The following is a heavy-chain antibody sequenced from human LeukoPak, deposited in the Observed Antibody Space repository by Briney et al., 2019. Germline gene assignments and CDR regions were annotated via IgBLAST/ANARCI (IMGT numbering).Heavy chain of an antibody. D-gene: IGHD5-12*01. CDR3: ARDGPRATDYYYMDV. CDR2: ISAYNGNT. J-gene: IGHJ6*03. CDR1: GYTFTSYG. Sequence: ASVKVSCKASGYTFTSYGISWVRQAPGQGLEWMGWISAYNGNTNYAQKLQGRVTMTRDTSISTAYMELSRLRSDDTAVYYCARDGPRATDYYYMDVWGKGTTVTVSS. V-gene: IGHV1-18*01.